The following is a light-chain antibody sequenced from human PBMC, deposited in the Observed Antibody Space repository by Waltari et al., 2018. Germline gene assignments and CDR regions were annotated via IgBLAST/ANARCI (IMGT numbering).Light chain of an antibody. CDR2: DVS. V-gene: IGLV2-14*01. J-gene: IGLJ3*02. CDR1: SSDVGAYNY. Sequence: QSALTQPASVSGSPGQSITISCTGTSSDVGAYNYFSWYQPHPGKAPKVMINDVSKRPSGVSHRFSGSKSGNTASLTISGLQAEDEADYYCSSYTSSSTWVFGGGTKLTVL. CDR3: SSYTSSSTWV.